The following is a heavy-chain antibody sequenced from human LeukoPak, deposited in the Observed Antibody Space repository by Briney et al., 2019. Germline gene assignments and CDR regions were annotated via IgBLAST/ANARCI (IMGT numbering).Heavy chain of an antibody. D-gene: IGHD3-3*01. CDR3: AREFWSGYYPNDAFDI. Sequence: ASVKVSCKASGYTFTSYGISWVRQAPGQGLEWMGWISAYNGNTNYGQKLQGRVTMTTDTSTSTAYMELRSLRSDDTAVYYCAREFWSGYYPNDAFDIWGQGTMVTVSS. CDR2: ISAYNGNT. J-gene: IGHJ3*02. V-gene: IGHV1-18*01. CDR1: GYTFTSYG.